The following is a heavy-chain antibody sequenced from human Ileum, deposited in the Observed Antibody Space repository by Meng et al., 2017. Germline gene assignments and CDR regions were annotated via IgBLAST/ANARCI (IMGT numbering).Heavy chain of an antibody. CDR1: GGSISSSSHC. D-gene: IGHD2-21*02. CDR3: ARQTATYPSNWFDP. CDR2: ICYSGNT. Sequence: QLQLQESGPGLVKPAETRSRMCTVAGGSISSSSHCCDWIRQPPGKGLEWIGSICYSGNTYYNPSLKSRVSMSVDTSKKQISLKLNFVTAADTAVYYCARQTATYPSNWFDPWGQGILVTVSS. V-gene: IGHV4-39*01. J-gene: IGHJ5*02.